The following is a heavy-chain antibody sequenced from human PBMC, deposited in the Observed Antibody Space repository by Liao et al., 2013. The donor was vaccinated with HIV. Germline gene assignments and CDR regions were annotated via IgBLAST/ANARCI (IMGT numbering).Heavy chain of an antibody. CDR1: GGSFNDYY. Sequence: QVHLQQWGAGLLKPSETLSLTCAVYGGSFNDYYWSWIRQPPGKGLECIGEINHSGSTNYNPSLKSRVTISIDTSKNQFSLKLSSVTAADTAVYYCARTRGRQWQVGSHWFDPWGPGNPGHRLL. D-gene: IGHD6-19*01. V-gene: IGHV4-34*01. CDR3: ARTRGRQWQVGSHWFDP. J-gene: IGHJ5*02. CDR2: INHSGST.